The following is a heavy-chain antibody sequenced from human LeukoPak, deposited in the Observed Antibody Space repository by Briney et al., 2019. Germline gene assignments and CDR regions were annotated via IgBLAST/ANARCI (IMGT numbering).Heavy chain of an antibody. CDR3: ARGRGSSSWSGED. CDR1: GGSFSGYY. Sequence: SETLSLTCAVYGGSFSGYYWSWIRQPPGKGLEWIGEINHGGSTNYNPSLKSRVTISVDTSKNQFSLKLSSVTAADTAVYYCARGRGSSSWSGEDWGQGTLVTVSS. J-gene: IGHJ4*02. V-gene: IGHV4-34*01. D-gene: IGHD6-13*01. CDR2: INHGGST.